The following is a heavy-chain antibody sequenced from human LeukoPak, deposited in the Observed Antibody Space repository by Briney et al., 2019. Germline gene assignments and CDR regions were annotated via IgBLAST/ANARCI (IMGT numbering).Heavy chain of an antibody. CDR2: ISSSSSTI. D-gene: IGHD6-19*01. J-gene: IGHJ4*02. CDR1: GFTFSSYS. V-gene: IGHV3-48*04. Sequence: GGSLRLSCAASGFTFSSYSMNWVRQAPGKGLEWVSYISSSSSTIYYADSVKGRFTISRDNAKKSLYLQMNSLRAEDTAVYYCARVRGSIAVAKLYYFDYWGQGTLVTVSS. CDR3: ARVRGSIAVAKLYYFDY.